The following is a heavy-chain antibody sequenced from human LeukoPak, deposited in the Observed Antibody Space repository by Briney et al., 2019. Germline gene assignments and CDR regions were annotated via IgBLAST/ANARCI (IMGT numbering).Heavy chain of an antibody. CDR3: ARNSYSPYWYFDL. J-gene: IGHJ2*01. CDR2: IHHNGGT. D-gene: IGHD4-11*01. Sequence: SETLSLTCTVSGASISSYYWSWIRQPPGKGLEWIGFIHHNGGTNYNPSLKGRVTISADTSKNQLSPKLTSVTAADTAVYYCARNSYSPYWYFDLWGRGTLVTVSS. V-gene: IGHV4-59*01. CDR1: GASISSYY.